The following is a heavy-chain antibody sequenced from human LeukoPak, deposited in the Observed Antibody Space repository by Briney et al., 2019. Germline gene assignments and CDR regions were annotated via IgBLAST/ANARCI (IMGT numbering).Heavy chain of an antibody. D-gene: IGHD1-1*01. V-gene: IGHV4-34*01. CDR2: LTRYGNT. CDR3: ARLDLLVQDYWFFDL. J-gene: IGHJ2*01. Sequence: SETLSLTCAVDGGSFSGYYWSWIRQPPGKGLEWIGELTRYGNTNYNPSLKSRVTMALDTSKNQFSLRLNSVTAADTAVYYCARLDLLVQDYWFFDLWGRGTLVAVSS. CDR1: GGSFSGYY.